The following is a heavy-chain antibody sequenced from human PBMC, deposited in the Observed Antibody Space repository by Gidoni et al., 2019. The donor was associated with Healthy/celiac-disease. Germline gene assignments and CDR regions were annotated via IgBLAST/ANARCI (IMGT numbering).Heavy chain of an antibody. CDR3: ARGLESYYYDSSGYRY. J-gene: IGHJ4*02. CDR1: GSTFTSYD. D-gene: IGHD3-22*01. CDR2: MNPNSGNT. Sequence: QVQLVQSGAEVKKPGASVQVSCKASGSTFTSYDINWVRQATGQGLEWMGWMNPNSGNTGYAQKFQGRVTMTRNTSISTAYMELSSLRSEDTAVYYCARGLESYYYDSSGYRYWGQGTLVTVSS. V-gene: IGHV1-8*01.